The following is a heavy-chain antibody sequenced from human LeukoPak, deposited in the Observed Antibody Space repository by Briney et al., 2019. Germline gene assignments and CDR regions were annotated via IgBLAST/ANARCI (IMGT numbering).Heavy chain of an antibody. CDR1: GGSISSYY. D-gene: IGHD3-10*01. CDR3: ARGGYYGSGNDFRFDP. CDR2: IHYTGST. Sequence: PSETLSLTCTVSGGSISSYYWSWIRQSPGKGLECIGYIHYTGSTNYNPSLKSRVTISVETSKNQFSLKLKSVTAADTAVYYCARGGYYGSGNDFRFDPWGQGTLVTVSS. J-gene: IGHJ5*02. V-gene: IGHV4-59*01.